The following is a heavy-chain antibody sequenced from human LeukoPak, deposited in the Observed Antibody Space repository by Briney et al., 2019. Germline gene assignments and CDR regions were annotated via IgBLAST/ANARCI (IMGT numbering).Heavy chain of an antibody. CDR1: GFTFSSYA. D-gene: IGHD3-16*02. CDR3: AGPGEFLGELSLLSPKLDY. J-gene: IGHJ4*02. CDR2: ISGSGGST. V-gene: IGHV3-23*01. Sequence: GGSLRLSCAASGFTFSSYAMSWVRQAPGKGLEWVSAISGSGGSTYYADSVKGRFTISRDNSKNTLYLQMNSLRAEDTAVYYCAGPGEFLGELSLLSPKLDYWGQGTLVTVTS.